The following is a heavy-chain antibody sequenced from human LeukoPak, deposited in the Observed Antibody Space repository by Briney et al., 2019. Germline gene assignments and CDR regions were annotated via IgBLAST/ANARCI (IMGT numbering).Heavy chain of an antibody. D-gene: IGHD6-19*01. CDR3: AREHSSGWASASSYYYMDV. V-gene: IGHV1-69*05. J-gene: IGHJ6*03. Sequence: SVKVSCKASGGTFSSYAISWVRQAPGQGLEWMGGIIPIFGTANYAQKFQGRVTITTDESTSTAYMELSSLRSEDTAVYYCAREHSSGWASASSYYYMDVWGKGTTVTVSS. CDR2: IIPIFGTA. CDR1: GGTFSSYA.